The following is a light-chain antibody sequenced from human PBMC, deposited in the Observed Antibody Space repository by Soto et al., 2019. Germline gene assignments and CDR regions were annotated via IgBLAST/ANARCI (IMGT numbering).Light chain of an antibody. CDR3: GTWDSSLSAGGM. J-gene: IGLJ3*02. V-gene: IGLV1-51*02. CDR1: SSNIGNNY. CDR2: ENN. Sequence: QSVLTQPPSVSAAPGQKFTISCSGSSSNIGNNYVSWYQQLPGTAPKLLIYENNKRPSGIPDRFSGSKSGTSATLGITGLQTGDEADYYCGTWDSSLSAGGMFGGGTKLTVL.